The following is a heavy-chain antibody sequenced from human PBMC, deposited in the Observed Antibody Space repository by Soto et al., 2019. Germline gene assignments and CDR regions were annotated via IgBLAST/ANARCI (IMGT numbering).Heavy chain of an antibody. J-gene: IGHJ4*02. CDR3: AKDWGSSGYYYYFDY. V-gene: IGHV3-9*01. Sequence: EVQLVESGGGLVQTGRSLRLSCAASGFTFDDYAMHWVRQAPGKGLEWVSGITWNSGRIVYADSVKGRFTISRDNAKNALYLQMNSLRAEDTALYYCAKDWGSSGYYYYFDYWGQGTLVTVSS. CDR1: GFTFDDYA. D-gene: IGHD3-22*01. CDR2: ITWNSGRI.